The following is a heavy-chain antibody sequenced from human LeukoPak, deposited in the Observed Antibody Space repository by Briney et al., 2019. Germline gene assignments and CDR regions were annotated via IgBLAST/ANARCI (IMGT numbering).Heavy chain of an antibody. CDR3: AREYDQLLDY. V-gene: IGHV1-18*01. CDR1: GYTFTGYG. CDR2: ISAYNGNT. D-gene: IGHD2-2*01. J-gene: IGHJ4*02. Sequence: ASVKVPCKASGYTFTGYGISWVRQASGQGLEWMGWISAYNGNTNYAQKLQGRVTMTTDTSTSTAYMELRSLRSDDTAVYYCAREYDQLLDYWGQGTLVTVSS.